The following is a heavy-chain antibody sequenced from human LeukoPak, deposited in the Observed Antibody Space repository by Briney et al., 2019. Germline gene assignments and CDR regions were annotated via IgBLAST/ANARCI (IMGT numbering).Heavy chain of an antibody. V-gene: IGHV4-61*01. CDR2: IYYSGST. CDR1: GYSISSGYY. J-gene: IGHJ4*02. D-gene: IGHD3-3*01. Sequence: SETLSLTCTVSGYSISSGYYWSWIRQPPGKGLEWIGYIYYSGSTNYNPSLKSRVTISVDTSKNQFSLKLSSVTAADTAVYYCARGENYDFWSGYYLGYWGQGTLVTVSS. CDR3: ARGENYDFWSGYYLGY.